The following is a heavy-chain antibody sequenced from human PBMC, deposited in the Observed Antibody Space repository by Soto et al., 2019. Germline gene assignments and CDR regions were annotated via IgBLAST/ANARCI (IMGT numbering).Heavy chain of an antibody. CDR2: IIPILGTP. J-gene: IGHJ4*02. Sequence: SVKVSCKASGGTFSRSAITWVRQAPGQGLEWMGGIIPILGTPNYAQKFQDRVTITADESTSTAYMELSSLRFEDTAVYYCARQAEGGYNYGYWGQGTLVTVSS. V-gene: IGHV1-69*13. D-gene: IGHD5-12*01. CDR1: GGTFSRSA. CDR3: ARQAEGGYNYGY.